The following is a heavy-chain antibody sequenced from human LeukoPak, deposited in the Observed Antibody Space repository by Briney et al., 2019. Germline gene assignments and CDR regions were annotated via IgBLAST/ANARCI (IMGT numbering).Heavy chain of an antibody. CDR1: GGSISSFY. CDR3: ARDSGTTGGVKFDP. CDR2: IYTSGTT. V-gene: IGHV4-4*07. J-gene: IGHJ5*02. Sequence: SETLSLTCSVSGGSISSFYCNWMRQPAGKGLEWIGRIYTSGTTTYNPSLKSRVTMSVDTSKNQFSLKLSSVTAADTAVYYCARDSGTTGGVKFDPWGQGTLVTVSS. D-gene: IGHD3-16*01.